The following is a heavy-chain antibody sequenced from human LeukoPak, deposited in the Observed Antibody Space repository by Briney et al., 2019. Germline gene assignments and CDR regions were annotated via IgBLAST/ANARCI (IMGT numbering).Heavy chain of an antibody. CDR2: INSDGSST. D-gene: IGHD3-22*01. CDR3: AMDPYYYDSSSYYY. J-gene: IGHJ4*02. Sequence: GRSLRLSCAASGFTFSSYWMHWVRQAPGKGLVWVSRINSDGSSTNYADSVKGRFTISRDNAKNTLFLQMNSLRAEDTAVYYCAMDPYYYDSSSYYYWGQGTLVTVSS. V-gene: IGHV3-74*01. CDR1: GFTFSSYW.